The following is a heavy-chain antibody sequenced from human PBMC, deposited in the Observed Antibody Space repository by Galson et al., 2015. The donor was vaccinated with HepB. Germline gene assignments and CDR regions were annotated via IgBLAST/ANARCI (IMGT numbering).Heavy chain of an antibody. J-gene: IGHJ4*02. CDR1: GFTFSSYA. CDR2: ISYDGSNK. V-gene: IGHV3-30*04. D-gene: IGHD6-13*01. CDR3: ARDPPLPGAAAAMIFDY. Sequence: SLRLSCAASGFTFSSYAMHWVRQAPGKGLEWVAVISYDGSNKYYADSVKGRFTISRDNSKNTLYLQMNSLRAEDTAVYYCARDPPLPGAAAAMIFDYWGQGTLVTVSS.